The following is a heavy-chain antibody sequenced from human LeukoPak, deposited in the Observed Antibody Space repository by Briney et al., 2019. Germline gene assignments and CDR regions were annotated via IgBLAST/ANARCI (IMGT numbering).Heavy chain of an antibody. Sequence: RGSLRLSCAASGFTLRSYEMNWVPQAPRKGLGRGSYISSSGRTIYYAASAKGRFTISRDNAKNLLYLQVNSLSAEDTAVYYCAREFRSYPDYWGQGTLVTVSS. J-gene: IGHJ4*02. V-gene: IGHV3-48*03. CDR2: ISSSGRTI. CDR1: GFTLRSYE. CDR3: AREFRSYPDY. D-gene: IGHD1-26*01.